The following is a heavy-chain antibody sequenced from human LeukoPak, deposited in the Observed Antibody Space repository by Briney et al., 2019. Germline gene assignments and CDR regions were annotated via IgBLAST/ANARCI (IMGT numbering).Heavy chain of an antibody. CDR1: GFTFSSYA. CDR2: ISYDGSNK. V-gene: IGHV3-30-3*01. D-gene: IGHD6-19*01. Sequence: GRSLRLSCAASGFTFSSYAMHWVRQAPGKGLEWVAVISYDGSNKYYADSVKGRFTISRVNSKNTLYLQMNSLRAEDTAVYYCARGSGIAVAGTSSPFDYWGQGTLVTVSS. J-gene: IGHJ4*02. CDR3: ARGSGIAVAGTSSPFDY.